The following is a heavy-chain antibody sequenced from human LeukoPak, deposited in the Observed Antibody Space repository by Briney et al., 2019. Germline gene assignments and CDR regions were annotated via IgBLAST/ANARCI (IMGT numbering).Heavy chain of an antibody. D-gene: IGHD6-13*01. CDR1: GFTFSSYN. Sequence: GGSLRLSCVASGFTFSSYNMNWVRQAPGKGLEWVSSISSSSSYINYADSVKGRFTISRDNAKNSLYLQMNSLRADDTAVYYCVRAAAEDYWGQGTLVTVSS. J-gene: IGHJ4*02. CDR2: ISSSSSYI. CDR3: VRAAAEDY. V-gene: IGHV3-21*01.